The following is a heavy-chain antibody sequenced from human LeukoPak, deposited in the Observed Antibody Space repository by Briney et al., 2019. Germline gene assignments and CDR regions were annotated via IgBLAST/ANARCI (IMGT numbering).Heavy chain of an antibody. CDR2: ISGSGGST. CDR1: GFTFSSYA. Sequence: GGSLRLPCAASGFTFSSYAMSWVRQAPGKGLEWVSAISGSGGSTYYADSVKGRFTISRDNSKNTLYLQMNSLRAEDTAVYYCAKEQLDYYGDNESFDYWGQGTLVTVSS. CDR3: AKEQLDYYGDNESFDY. J-gene: IGHJ4*02. D-gene: IGHD4-17*01. V-gene: IGHV3-23*01.